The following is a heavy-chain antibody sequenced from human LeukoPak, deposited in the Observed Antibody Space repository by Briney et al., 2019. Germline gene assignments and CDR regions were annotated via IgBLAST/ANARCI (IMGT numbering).Heavy chain of an antibody. Sequence: PSETLSLTCAVYGGSFSTYYWSWIRQSPGKGLEWIAEINHRGDTNYNPSVKSRVTISVDTSRNQFSLKVRSVTAADTAVYYCARGPTIGETGYFDYWGQGTLVTVSS. D-gene: IGHD1-1*01. J-gene: IGHJ4*03. V-gene: IGHV4-34*01. CDR2: INHRGDT. CDR3: ARGPTIGETGYFDY. CDR1: GGSFSTYY.